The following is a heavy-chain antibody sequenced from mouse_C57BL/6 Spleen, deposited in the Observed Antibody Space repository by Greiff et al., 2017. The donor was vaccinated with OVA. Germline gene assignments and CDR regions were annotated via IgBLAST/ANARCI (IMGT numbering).Heavy chain of an antibody. CDR2: IRNKANGYTT. D-gene: IGHD2-3*01. V-gene: IGHV7-3*01. CDR1: GFTFTDYY. J-gene: IGHJ1*03. CDR3: ARGVGGYFPYFDV. Sequence: DVKLVESGGGLVQPGGSLSLSCAASGFTFTDYYMSWVRQPPGKALEWLGFIRNKANGYTTEYSASVKGRFTISRDNSQSILYLQMNALRAEDSATYYCARGVGGYFPYFDVWGTGTTVTVSS.